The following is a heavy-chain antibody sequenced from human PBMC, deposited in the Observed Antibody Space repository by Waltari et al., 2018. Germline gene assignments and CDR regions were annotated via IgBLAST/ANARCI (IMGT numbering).Heavy chain of an antibody. V-gene: IGHV1-2*02. J-gene: IGHJ6*02. CDR2: INPNSGGT. D-gene: IGHD4-17*01. CDR3: ARRATTVTRYGMDV. CDR1: GYPFTGSY. Sequence: QVQLVQSGAEVKKPGASVKVSCKASGYPFTGSYMHWVRQAPGQGLEWMGWINPNSGGTNYAQKFQGRVTMTRETSISTAYMELSRLRSDDTAVYYCARRATTVTRYGMDVWGQGTTVTVSS.